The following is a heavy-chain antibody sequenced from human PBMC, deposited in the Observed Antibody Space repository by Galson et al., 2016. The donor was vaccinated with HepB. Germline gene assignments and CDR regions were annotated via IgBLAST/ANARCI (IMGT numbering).Heavy chain of an antibody. D-gene: IGHD3-16*01. Sequence: SLRLSCAASGFTFTSYWMTWVRQAPGKGLEWVANINQHGSEIHNVDSVKGRFTISRDNSKNSLYLQMNTLRAEDTAVYYCAKQNAVGENYFDYWGQGTLVTVSS. J-gene: IGHJ4*02. CDR2: INQHGSEI. V-gene: IGHV3-7*01. CDR1: GFTFTSYW. CDR3: AKQNAVGENYFDY.